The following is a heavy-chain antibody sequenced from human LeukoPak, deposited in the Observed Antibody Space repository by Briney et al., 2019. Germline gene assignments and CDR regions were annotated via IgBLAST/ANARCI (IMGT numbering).Heavy chain of an antibody. CDR2: ISHDGSNK. J-gene: IGHJ6*03. CDR3: AKGRGYVVKRSGGGNSPSLVGYYYYMDV. V-gene: IGHV3-30*18. Sequence: GGSLRLSCAASGFTFSSYGMHWVRQAPGKGLQWVALISHDGSNKYYADSVRGRFTISRDNSKNTLYLQMNSLRAEDTAVYYCAKGRGYVVKRSGGGNSPSLVGYYYYMDVWGKGTTVTVSS. D-gene: IGHD4-23*01. CDR1: GFTFSSYG.